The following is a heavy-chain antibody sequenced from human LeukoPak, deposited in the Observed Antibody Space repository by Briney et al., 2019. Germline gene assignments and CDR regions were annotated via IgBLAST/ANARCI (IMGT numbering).Heavy chain of an antibody. J-gene: IGHJ4*02. CDR1: GGSFSGYY. Sequence: SETLSLTCAVYGGSFSGYYWSWIRQPPGKGLEWIGEINHSGSTNYNPSLKSRVTISVDTSKNQFSLKLSSVTAADTAVYYCASSKGHYDFWSGPLYFEYWGQGTLVTVSS. V-gene: IGHV4-34*01. CDR3: ASSKGHYDFWSGPLYFEY. CDR2: INHSGST. D-gene: IGHD3-3*01.